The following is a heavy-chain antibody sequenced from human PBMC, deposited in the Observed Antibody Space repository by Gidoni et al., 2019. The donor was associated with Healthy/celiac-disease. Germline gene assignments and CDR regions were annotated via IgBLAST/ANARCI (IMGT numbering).Heavy chain of an antibody. CDR3: AREERWLRFHYYYYGMDV. CDR2: TRNKANSYTT. CDR1: GFTFSDHY. V-gene: IGHV3-72*01. Sequence: EVQLVESGGGLVQPGGSLRLSCAASGFTFSDHYMDWVRQAPGKGLEWVGRTRNKANSYTTEYAASVKGRFTISRDDSKNSLYLQMNSLKTEDTAVYYCAREERWLRFHYYYYGMDVWGQGTTVTVSS. J-gene: IGHJ6*02. D-gene: IGHD5-12*01.